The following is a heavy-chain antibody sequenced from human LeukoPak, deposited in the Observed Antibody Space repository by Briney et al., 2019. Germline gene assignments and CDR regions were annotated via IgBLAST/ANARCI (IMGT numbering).Heavy chain of an antibody. CDR1: GGNFSSYA. CDR2: LMPILDTA. D-gene: IGHD3-9*01. V-gene: IGHV1-69*06. CDR3: ARGDWRYYDILTGYKAYYYYGMDV. Sequence: SVKCSCKAYGGNFSSYAISCVRPAPGQGLEWMGGLMPILDTANYAQKFQGRVTITADKSTNTGYMELSSLRSEDTAVYYCARGDWRYYDILTGYKAYYYYGMDVWGKGTTVTVSS. J-gene: IGHJ6*04.